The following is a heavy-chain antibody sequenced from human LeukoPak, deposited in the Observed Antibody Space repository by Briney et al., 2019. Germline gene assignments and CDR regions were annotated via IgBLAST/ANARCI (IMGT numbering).Heavy chain of an antibody. CDR2: IKSKTDGGTT. V-gene: IGHV3-15*01. CDR3: TTDWVTVTETWFDP. CDR1: GFTFSNAW. D-gene: IGHD4-11*01. Sequence: GGSLRLSCAASGFTFSNAWMSWVRQAPGKGLEWVGRIKSKTDGGTTDYAAPVEGRFTISRDDSKNTLYLQMNSLKTEDTAVYYCTTDWVTVTETWFDPWGQGTLVTVSS. J-gene: IGHJ5*02.